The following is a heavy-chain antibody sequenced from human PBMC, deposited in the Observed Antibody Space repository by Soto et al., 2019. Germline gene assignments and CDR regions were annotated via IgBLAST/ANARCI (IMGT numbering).Heavy chain of an antibody. CDR3: ARGPVVTPFVDY. CDR1: GYSISSGYY. CDR2: IYYSGST. Sequence: SETLSLTCAVSGYSISSGYYWGWIRQPPGKGLEWIGHIYYSGSTNYNPSLKSRVTISVDASKNQFSLKLSSVTAADTAIYYCARGPVVTPFVDYWGQGTLVTVSS. V-gene: IGHV4-38-2*01. D-gene: IGHD2-21*02. J-gene: IGHJ4*02.